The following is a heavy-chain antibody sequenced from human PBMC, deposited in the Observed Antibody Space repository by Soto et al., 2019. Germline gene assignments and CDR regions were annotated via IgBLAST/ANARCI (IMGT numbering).Heavy chain of an antibody. CDR3: AREVSSGWTHFDY. V-gene: IGHV1-2*04. D-gene: IGHD6-19*01. CDR2: INPNSGGT. CDR1: GYTFTGYY. J-gene: IGHJ4*02. Sequence: GASVKVSCKDSGYTFTGYYMHWVRQAPGQGLEWMGWINPNSGGTNYAQKFQGWVTVTRDTSISTAYMELSRLRSDDTAVYYCAREVSSGWTHFDYWGQGTLVTVSS.